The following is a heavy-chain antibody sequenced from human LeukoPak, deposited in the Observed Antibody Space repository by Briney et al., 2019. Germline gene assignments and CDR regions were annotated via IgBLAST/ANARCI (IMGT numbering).Heavy chain of an antibody. CDR1: GGSISSGGYY. CDR3: ATGTISGVVIDY. D-gene: IGHD3-3*01. Sequence: PSETLSLTCTVSGGSISSGGYYWSWIRQPPGKGLEWIGYIYHSGSTYYNPSLKSRVTISVDRSKNQFSLKLSSVTAADTAVYYCATGTISGVVIDYWGQGTLVTVSS. V-gene: IGHV4-30-2*01. CDR2: IYHSGST. J-gene: IGHJ4*02.